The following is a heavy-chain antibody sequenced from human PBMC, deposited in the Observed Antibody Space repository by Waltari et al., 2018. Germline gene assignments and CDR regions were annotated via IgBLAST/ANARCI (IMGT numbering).Heavy chain of an antibody. J-gene: IGHJ2*01. CDR2: IYPGDCET. CDR1: GYSFTSYW. V-gene: IGHV5-51*01. Sequence: EVQLVQPGAEVKKPGESLQVFCKGSGYSFTSYWIGWVRQMAGKGLEWMGCIYPGDCETRYNPAVQGQSHNSTDKSISTAYLQGGSLEASDTAMYYCAGPYSGSYNGYFELWGRGTLVTVSS. CDR3: AGPYSGSYNGYFEL. D-gene: IGHD1-26*01.